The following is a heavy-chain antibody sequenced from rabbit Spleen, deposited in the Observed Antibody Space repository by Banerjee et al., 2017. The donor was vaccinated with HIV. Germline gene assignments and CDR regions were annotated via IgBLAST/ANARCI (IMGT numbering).Heavy chain of an antibody. CDR2: IYAAKGST. V-gene: IGHV1S43*01. D-gene: IGHD4-1*01. Sequence: QSLEESGGGLVTPGGNLTLTCTASGFDINSYHISWVRQAPGKGLEWIGIIYAAKGSTDYASWVNGRFTISSDNAQSTVDLKMTSLTAADTATYFCARAIVPWLGLTRLDLWGQGTLVTVS. CDR1: GFDINSYH. CDR3: ARAIVPWLGLTRLDL. J-gene: IGHJ3*01.